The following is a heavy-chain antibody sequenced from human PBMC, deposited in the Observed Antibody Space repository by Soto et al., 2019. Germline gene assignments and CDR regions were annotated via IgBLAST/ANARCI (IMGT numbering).Heavy chain of an antibody. CDR1: GYSFIDYF. Sequence: QVQLVQSGAEVKKPGASMKVSCKASGYSFIDYFMHWVRQAPGQGLQWVGSIHPNSGITKFSPEFLGRVTMTRDTSINTAYLDLYGLTSDDTGMYCCAREMRRGMRVEQPAYWGKGTLLTVSS. D-gene: IGHD2-8*01. J-gene: IGHJ4*02. V-gene: IGHV1-2*02. CDR3: AREMRRGMRVEQPAY. CDR2: IHPNSGIT.